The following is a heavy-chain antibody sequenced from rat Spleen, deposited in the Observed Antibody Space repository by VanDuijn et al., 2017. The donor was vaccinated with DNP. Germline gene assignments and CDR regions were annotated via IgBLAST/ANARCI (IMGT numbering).Heavy chain of an antibody. V-gene: IGHV5-31*01. D-gene: IGHD4-3*01. CDR2: ITSSGGDT. CDR3: ASPIIRGTWWVAY. CDR1: GFTFNNYW. Sequence: EVQLVESGGDLVQPGRSLKLSCVASGFTFNNYWMTWIRQVPGKGLEWVASITSSGGDTSYPDSVKGRFTISRDNAKNTLNLQMNSLRSEDTATYYCASPIIRGTWWVAYWGQGTLVTVSS. J-gene: IGHJ3*01.